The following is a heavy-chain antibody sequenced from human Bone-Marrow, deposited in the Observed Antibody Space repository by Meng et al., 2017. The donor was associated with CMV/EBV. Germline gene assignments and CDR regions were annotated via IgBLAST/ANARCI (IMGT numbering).Heavy chain of an antibody. D-gene: IGHD2-15*01. CDR1: GFTLSTYA. CDR3: AKMMGYCSGGRCASQPFDS. CDR2: LYDSGRYT. Sequence: GESLKISCAASGFTLSTYAMTWVRQVSGKGLEWVSVLYDSGRYTDYADSVKGRFTTFRGNSKNTLYLQMNSLRAEDTAIYYCAKMMGYCSGGRCASQPFDSWGQGTLVTVSS. J-gene: IGHJ4*02. V-gene: IGHV3-23*01.